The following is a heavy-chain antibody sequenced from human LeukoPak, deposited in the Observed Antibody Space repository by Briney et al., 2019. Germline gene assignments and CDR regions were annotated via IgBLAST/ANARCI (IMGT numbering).Heavy chain of an antibody. V-gene: IGHV4-61*01. CDR1: GGSVSSGTYY. CDR2: IFSSGST. D-gene: IGHD3-10*01. CDR3: ARVRYYYGSGSYYYFDY. Sequence: SETLSLTCTVSGGSVSSGTYYWSWIRQPPGKGLEWIGYIFSSGSTNYNPSLKSRVTISVDTSKNQFSLKLSSVTAADTAVYYCARVRYYYGSGSYYYFDYWGQGTLVTVSS. J-gene: IGHJ4*02.